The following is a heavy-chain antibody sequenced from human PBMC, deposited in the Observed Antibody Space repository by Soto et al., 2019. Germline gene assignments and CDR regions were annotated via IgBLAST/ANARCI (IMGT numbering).Heavy chain of an antibody. V-gene: IGHV1-3*01. CDR1: GYTFTSYI. CDR2: INAGNGNT. J-gene: IGHJ1*01. Sequence: QVQLVQSGAEVKKPGASVKVSCKASGYTFTSYIMHWVRQAPGQRLEWMGWINAGNGNTKYSQKFQGRVTFTRNTSASTAYMELSSLTSEDTAVYYCARGDYYYDSSGERLAEYSQHWGQGTLVTVSS. CDR3: ARGDYYYDSSGERLAEYSQH. D-gene: IGHD3-22*01.